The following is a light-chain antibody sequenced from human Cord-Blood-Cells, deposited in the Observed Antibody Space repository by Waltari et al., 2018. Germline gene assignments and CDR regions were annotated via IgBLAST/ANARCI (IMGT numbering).Light chain of an antibody. CDR1: RSDGGSYNL. CDR2: EGS. J-gene: IGLJ3*02. CDR3: CSYAGSSTWV. Sequence: QSALPQPASVSGSPGQSITISCTGTRSDGGSYNLVSWYQQHPGKAPKLMIYEGSKRPSGVSNRFSGSKSGNTASLTISGLQAEDEADYYCCSYAGSSTWVFGGGTKLTVL. V-gene: IGLV2-23*01.